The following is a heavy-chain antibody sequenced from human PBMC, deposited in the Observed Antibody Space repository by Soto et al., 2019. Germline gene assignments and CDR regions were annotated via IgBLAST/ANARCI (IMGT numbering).Heavy chain of an antibody. Sequence: SETLSLTCTVSGGSISSYYWSWIRQPPGKGLEWIGYIYYSGSTNYNPSLKSRVTISVDTSKNQFSLKLSSVTAADTAVYYCARSREGQYCYDSSGYYDYWGQGTLVTVSS. CDR3: ARSREGQYCYDSSGYYDY. CDR2: IYYSGST. CDR1: GGSISSYY. J-gene: IGHJ4*02. D-gene: IGHD3-22*01. V-gene: IGHV4-59*01.